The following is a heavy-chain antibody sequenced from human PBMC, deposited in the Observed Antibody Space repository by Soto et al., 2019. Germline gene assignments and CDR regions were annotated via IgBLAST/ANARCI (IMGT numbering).Heavy chain of an antibody. CDR3: ARDIAAAGTRWFDP. D-gene: IGHD6-13*01. Sequence: SETLSLTCTVSGGSISSSSYYWGWIRQPPGKGLEWIGSIYYSGSTYYNPSLKSRVTISVDTSKNQFSLKLSSVTAADTAVYYCARDIAAAGTRWFDPWGQGTLVTVSS. CDR2: IYYSGST. V-gene: IGHV4-39*01. J-gene: IGHJ5*02. CDR1: GGSISSSSYY.